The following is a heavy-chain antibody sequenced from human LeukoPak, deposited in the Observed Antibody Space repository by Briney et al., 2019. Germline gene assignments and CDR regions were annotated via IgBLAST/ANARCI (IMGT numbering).Heavy chain of an antibody. CDR1: GFTVSSNY. J-gene: IGHJ4*02. V-gene: IGHV3-66*01. Sequence: VGSLRLSCAASGFTVSSNYMSWVRQAPGKGLEWVSVTYSGGYTDYPDSVKGRFTISRDSSKNTLYLQMNSLRAEDTAVYYCASLRSSSPVQVYWGQGTLVTVSS. CDR2: TYSGGYT. CDR3: ASLRSSSPVQVY. D-gene: IGHD6-6*01.